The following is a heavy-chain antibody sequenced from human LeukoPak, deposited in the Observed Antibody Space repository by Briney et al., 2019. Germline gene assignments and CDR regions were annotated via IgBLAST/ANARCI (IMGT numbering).Heavy chain of an antibody. Sequence: SETLSLTCVLYGGSSTNYFWSWIRQPPGKGLEWIGEINRSASTNYDPSLKSRVTISLDTSKNQFSLKLSSVTAADTAVYYCATSIIYCSGGSCFYYFDYWGQGTLVTVSS. CDR1: GGSSTNYF. CDR2: INRSAST. J-gene: IGHJ4*02. D-gene: IGHD2-15*01. V-gene: IGHV4-34*01. CDR3: ATSIIYCSGGSCFYYFDY.